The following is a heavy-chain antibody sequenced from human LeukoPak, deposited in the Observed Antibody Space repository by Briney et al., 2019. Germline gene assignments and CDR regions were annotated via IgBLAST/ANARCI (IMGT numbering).Heavy chain of an antibody. CDR1: GYTFTSYA. J-gene: IGHJ4*02. CDR3: ARDLGMVAKSNRPPLMGY. D-gene: IGHD5-12*01. CDR2: INAGNGNT. Sequence: SVNVSCKASGYTFTSYAMHWVRQAPGQRLEWVGWINAGNGNTKYSQKFQGRVTITRDTSASTAYMELSSLRSEDTAVYYCARDLGMVAKSNRPPLMGYWGQGTLVTVSS. V-gene: IGHV1-3*01.